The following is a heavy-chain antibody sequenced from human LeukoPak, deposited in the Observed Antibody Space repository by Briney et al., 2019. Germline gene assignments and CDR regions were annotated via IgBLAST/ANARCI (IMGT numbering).Heavy chain of an antibody. V-gene: IGHV3-23*01. CDR3: AKVSYYDIVKSWFDY. D-gene: IGHD3-9*01. J-gene: IGHJ4*02. CDR1: GFTFSSYG. CDR2: MSSSGGSA. Sequence: GSLRLSCAASGFTFSSYGMSWVRQAPGKGLEWVSAMSSSGGSANYADSVKGRFTISRDNSKNTLYLQMNSLRAEDTAVYYCAKVSYYDIVKSWFDYWGQGTLVTVSS.